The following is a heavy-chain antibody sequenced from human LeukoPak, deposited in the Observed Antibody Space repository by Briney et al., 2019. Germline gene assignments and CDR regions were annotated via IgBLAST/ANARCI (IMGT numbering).Heavy chain of an antibody. Sequence: SETLSLTCTVAGGSISIYYWSWIRQPPGKELEWIGYIYYSGSTNYNPSLKSRVTISVDTSKNQFSPKLTSVTAADTAVYYCARSGTKTNGFDYWGQGTLVTVSS. CDR3: ARSGTKTNGFDY. V-gene: IGHV4-59*01. CDR1: GGSISIYY. CDR2: IYYSGST. D-gene: IGHD2-8*01. J-gene: IGHJ4*02.